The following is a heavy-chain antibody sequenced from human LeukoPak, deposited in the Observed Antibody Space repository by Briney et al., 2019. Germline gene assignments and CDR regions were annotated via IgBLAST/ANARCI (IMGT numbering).Heavy chain of an antibody. CDR3: ARELAVRAGDYFDN. V-gene: IGHV3-74*01. CDR1: GFTFNTYD. D-gene: IGHD2-2*01. Sequence: GGSLRLSCAASGFTFNTYDMSWVRQAPGKGLVWVARINRDGSSTRYADSVKGRFTISRDNAKNTLYLQMNSLRAEDTAVYSCARELAVRAGDYFDNWGQGTLVTVSS. CDR2: INRDGSST. J-gene: IGHJ4*02.